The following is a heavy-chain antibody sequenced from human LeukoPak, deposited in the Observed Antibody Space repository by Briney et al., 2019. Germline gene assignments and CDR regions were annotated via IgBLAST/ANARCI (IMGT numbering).Heavy chain of an antibody. CDR3: VKAPRTTVVGFDI. Sequence: PGGSLRLSCAASGFTVSANYMSWVRQTPGKGLEWVSVIYSGGSTYYADSVKGRFTISRDNSKNTVYLQMSSLRAEDTSVYYCVKAPRTTVVGFDIWGQGTMVTVSS. CDR1: GFTVSANY. V-gene: IGHV3-66*01. CDR2: IYSGGST. D-gene: IGHD4-11*01. J-gene: IGHJ3*02.